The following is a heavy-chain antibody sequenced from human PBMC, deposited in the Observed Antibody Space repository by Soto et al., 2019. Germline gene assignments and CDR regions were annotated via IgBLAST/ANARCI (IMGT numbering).Heavy chain of an antibody. Sequence: PSETLSLTCAVYGGSFSGSYWSWIRQPPGKGLEWIGEINHSGSTNYNPSLKSRVTISVDTSKNQFSLKLSSVTAADTAVYYCARRNRCSGGSCYSRYFQHWGQGTLVTVSS. CDR3: ARRNRCSGGSCYSRYFQH. CDR2: INHSGST. D-gene: IGHD2-15*01. J-gene: IGHJ1*01. V-gene: IGHV4-34*01. CDR1: GGSFSGSY.